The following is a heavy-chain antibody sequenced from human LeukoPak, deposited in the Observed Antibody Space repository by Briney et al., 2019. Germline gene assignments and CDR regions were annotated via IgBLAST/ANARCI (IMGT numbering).Heavy chain of an antibody. J-gene: IGHJ6*02. CDR3: ARNRRLVGTNCSGGSCRTYYYYGMDV. CDR1: GGSFSGYY. Sequence: KPSETLSLTCAVYGGSFSGYYWSWIRQPPGKGLEWIGDINHSGSTNYNPSLKSRVTISVDTSKNQYSLKLSSVTAADTAVYYCARNRRLVGTNCSGGSCRTYYYYGMDVWGQGTTVTVSS. D-gene: IGHD2-15*01. V-gene: IGHV4-34*01. CDR2: INHSGST.